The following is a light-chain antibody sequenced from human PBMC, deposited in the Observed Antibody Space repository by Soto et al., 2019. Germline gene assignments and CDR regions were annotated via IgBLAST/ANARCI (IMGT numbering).Light chain of an antibody. CDR3: QEYNTWPWT. CDR1: QSVNNN. V-gene: IGKV3-15*01. J-gene: IGKJ1*01. Sequence: ETKIKQSPTTLSVSPGERATLSCRASQSVNNNLAWYQQKLGQAPRVLIYGASTRATGIPARFTGSGSGTEFILTITSLQSEDSAVYYCQEYNTWPWTFGQGTKVDI. CDR2: GAS.